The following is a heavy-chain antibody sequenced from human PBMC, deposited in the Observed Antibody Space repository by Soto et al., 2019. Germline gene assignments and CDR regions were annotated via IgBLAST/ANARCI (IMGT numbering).Heavy chain of an antibody. Sequence: SPATLVKPTQTHTLTSTVSAFSFRNSGVGVGWIRQPPGKALEWLALIYWDDDKRYSPSLKSRLTITKDTSKNQVVLTMTIMDPMDTATYYCARSEYTLGYGFNVWGLGTMVTVSS. CDR2: IYWDDDK. J-gene: IGHJ3*01. D-gene: IGHD5-18*01. CDR1: AFSFRNSGVG. CDR3: ARSEYTLGYGFNV. V-gene: IGHV2-5*02.